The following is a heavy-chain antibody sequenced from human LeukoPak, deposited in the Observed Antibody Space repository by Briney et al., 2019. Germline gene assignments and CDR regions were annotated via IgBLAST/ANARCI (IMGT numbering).Heavy chain of an antibody. D-gene: IGHD6-25*01. V-gene: IGHV3-48*01. J-gene: IGHJ6*03. CDR2: ISSSSSTI. CDR3: EKEAFGSSGNGDTYSSNRDV. Sequence: PGGSLRLSCAASGFTFSSYSMNWVRQAPGKGLEWVSYISSSSSTIYYADSVKGRFTISRDNSKNTLYLQMNSLRAEDTAVYYCEKEAFGSSGNGDTYSSNRDVWGKGTTVT. CDR1: GFTFSSYS.